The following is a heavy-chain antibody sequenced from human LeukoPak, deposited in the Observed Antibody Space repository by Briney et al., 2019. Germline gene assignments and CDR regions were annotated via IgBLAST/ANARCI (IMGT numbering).Heavy chain of an antibody. CDR2: ISGSGGST. J-gene: IGHJ3*02. CDR1: GFTFSSYA. V-gene: IGHV3-23*01. CDR3: AVLIVVVITRDAFDI. Sequence: QPGGSLRLSCAASGFTFSSYAMSWVRQAPGKGLEWVSAISGSGGSTYYADSVKGRFTISRDNSKNTLYLQMNSLRTEDTAVYYCAVLIVVVITRDAFDIWGQGTMVTVSS. D-gene: IGHD3-22*01.